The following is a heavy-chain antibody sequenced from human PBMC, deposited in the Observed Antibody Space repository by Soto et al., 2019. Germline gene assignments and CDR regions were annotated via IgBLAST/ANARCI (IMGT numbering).Heavy chain of an antibody. Sequence: GGSLRLSCAASGFTFSSYGMHWVRQAPGKGLEWVAVIWYDGSNKYYADSVKGRFTISRDNSKNTLYLQMNSLRAEDTAVYYCARGYYYGSGSYYSGGVDFDYWGQGTLVTVSS. CDR3: ARGYYYGSGSYYSGGVDFDY. V-gene: IGHV3-33*01. CDR2: IWYDGSNK. CDR1: GFTFSSYG. J-gene: IGHJ4*02. D-gene: IGHD3-10*01.